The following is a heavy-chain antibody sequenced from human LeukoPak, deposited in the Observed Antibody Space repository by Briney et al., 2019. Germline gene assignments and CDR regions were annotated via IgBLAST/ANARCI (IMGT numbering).Heavy chain of an antibody. Sequence: GGSLRLSCAASGLTFSDYYMSWIRQAPGKGLEWVSYISSSSSYTNYADSVKGRFTISRDNAKNSLYLQMNSLRAEDTAVYYCAREATYYYGSGSYSRRYYFDYWGQGTLVTVSS. J-gene: IGHJ4*02. CDR3: AREATYYYGSGSYSRRYYFDY. CDR1: GLTFSDYY. CDR2: ISSSSSYT. D-gene: IGHD3-10*01. V-gene: IGHV3-11*06.